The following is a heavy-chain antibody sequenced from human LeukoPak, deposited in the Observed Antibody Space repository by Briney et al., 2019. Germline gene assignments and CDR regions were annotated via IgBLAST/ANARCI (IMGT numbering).Heavy chain of an antibody. CDR3: AKGLSSGWYDFDH. CDR1: GFTFGNYG. CDR2: ISATGSNT. V-gene: IGHV3-23*01. J-gene: IGHJ4*02. D-gene: IGHD6-19*01. Sequence: GGSLRLSCAASGFTFGNYGIIWVRQAPGKGLQGVSFISATGSNTYYAESVKGRFTISRDNPRSTVFLHMSSLRVDDTGVYYCAKGLSSGWYDFDHWGQGTLVSVSS.